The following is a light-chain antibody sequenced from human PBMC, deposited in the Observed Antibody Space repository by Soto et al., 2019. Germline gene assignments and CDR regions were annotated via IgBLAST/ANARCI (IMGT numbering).Light chain of an antibody. CDR2: KSN. CDR3: AAWDDSLNGRV. Sequence: QSVLTQPPSASATPGQRATISCSGSSSNIGSNTVNWYQQLPGTAPKLLIYKSNQRPSGVPDRFSGSKSGTSASLAISGLQSEDEADYYCAAWDDSLNGRVFGGGTKLTVL. CDR1: SSNIGSNT. V-gene: IGLV1-44*01. J-gene: IGLJ3*02.